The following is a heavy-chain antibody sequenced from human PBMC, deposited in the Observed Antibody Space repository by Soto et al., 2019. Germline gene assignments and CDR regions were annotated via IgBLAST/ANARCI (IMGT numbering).Heavy chain of an antibody. J-gene: IGHJ5*02. Sequence: SETLSLTCTVTGGSISSGGDYWTWVRQHPGKGLEWIGYIYRSGNAYYNPSLKSRLDISVDASKNQISLKLSSVTAADTAVYYCASSPALYYYASGSRGFDPWGQGTLVTVSS. CDR2: IYRSGNA. D-gene: IGHD3-10*01. V-gene: IGHV4-31*03. CDR1: GGSISSGGDY. CDR3: ASSPALYYYASGSRGFDP.